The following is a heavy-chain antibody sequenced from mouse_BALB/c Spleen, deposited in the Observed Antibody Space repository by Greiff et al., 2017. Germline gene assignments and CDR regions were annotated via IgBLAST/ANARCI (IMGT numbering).Heavy chain of an antibody. J-gene: IGHJ4*01. V-gene: IGHV1-7*01. Sequence: VKLQESGAELAKPGASVKMSCKASGYTFTSYWMHWVKQRPGQGLEWIGYINPSTGYTEYNQKFKEKATLTADKSSSTAYMQLSSLTSEDSAVYYCARRVLRNYAMDYWGQGTSVTVSS. D-gene: IGHD1-1*01. CDR1: GYTFTSYW. CDR2: INPSTGYT. CDR3: ARRVLRNYAMDY.